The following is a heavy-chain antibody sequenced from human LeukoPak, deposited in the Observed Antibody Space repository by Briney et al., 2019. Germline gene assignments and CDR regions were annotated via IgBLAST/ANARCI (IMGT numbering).Heavy chain of an antibody. CDR2: IQYDGSNK. CDR1: GFTFSSYG. V-gene: IGHV3-30*02. D-gene: IGHD2-2*01. Sequence: GGSLRLSCAAFGFTFSSYGMHWVRQAPGRGLEWMAFIQYDGSNKFYADSVKGRFTISRDNAKNSLYLQMNRLRAEDTAVYYCAREGEWAMSYWGQGTLVTVSS. CDR3: AREGEWAMSY. J-gene: IGHJ4*02.